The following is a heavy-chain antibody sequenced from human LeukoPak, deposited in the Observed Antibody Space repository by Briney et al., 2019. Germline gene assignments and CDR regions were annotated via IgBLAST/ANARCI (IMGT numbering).Heavy chain of an antibody. J-gene: IGHJ4*02. D-gene: IGHD4-17*01. Sequence: SETLSLTCAVYGGSFSGYYWSWIRQPPGKGLEWIGEINHSGSTNYNPSLKSRVTISLDTSKNQFSLKLSSVTAADTAVYYCARRMTTSDYWGQGTLVTVSS. CDR2: INHSGST. CDR3: ARRMTTSDY. CDR1: GGSFSGYY. V-gene: IGHV4-34*01.